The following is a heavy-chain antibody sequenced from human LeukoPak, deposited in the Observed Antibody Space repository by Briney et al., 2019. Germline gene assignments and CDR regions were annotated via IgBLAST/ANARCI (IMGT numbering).Heavy chain of an antibody. CDR2: IYYSGST. V-gene: IGHV4-39*01. J-gene: IGHJ4*02. CDR3: ARLGYCSSTSCAQFDY. D-gene: IGHD2-2*01. CDR1: GGSIISSSYY. Sequence: PSETLSLTCTVSGGSIISSSYYWGWIRQPPGKGLEWIGSIYYSGSTYYNPSLKSRVTISVDTSKNQFSLKLSSVTAADTAVYYCARLGYCSSTSCAQFDYWGQGTLVTVSS.